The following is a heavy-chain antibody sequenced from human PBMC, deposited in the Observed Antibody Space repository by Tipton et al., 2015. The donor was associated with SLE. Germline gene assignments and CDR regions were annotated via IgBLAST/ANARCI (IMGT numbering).Heavy chain of an antibody. J-gene: IGHJ4*02. Sequence: SLRLSCAASGFTVSSNYMSWVRQAPGKGLEWVSVIYGGGSTYYADSVKGRFTISRDNSKNTPYLQMNSRRAEDTAVYFCAREECSGGSCFDFWGQGTLVTVSS. D-gene: IGHD2-15*01. CDR2: IYGGGST. V-gene: IGHV3-53*05. CDR3: AREECSGGSCFDF. CDR1: GFTVSSNY.